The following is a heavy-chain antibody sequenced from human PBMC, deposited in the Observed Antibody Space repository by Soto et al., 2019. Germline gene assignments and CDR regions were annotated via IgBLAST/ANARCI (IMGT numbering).Heavy chain of an antibody. CDR2: IHASGNT. V-gene: IGHV4-4*07. D-gene: IGHD6-19*01. CDR1: GGSLNKFY. J-gene: IGHJ5*02. CDR3: ARSSHKESWFDP. Sequence: SETLSLTCSVSGGSLNKFYWNWIRQTAGKGLEWIGRIHASGNTNYNPSLKSRATLSVDTSKNQFSLKVRSVTAADTAVYYCARSSHKESWFDPWGQGTLVTVSS.